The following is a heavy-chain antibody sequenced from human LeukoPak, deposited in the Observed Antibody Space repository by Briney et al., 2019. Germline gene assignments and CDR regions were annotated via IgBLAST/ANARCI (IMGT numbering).Heavy chain of an antibody. D-gene: IGHD3-10*01. Sequence: SVKVSCKASGGTFSSYAISWVRQAPGQGLEWMGGIIPIFGTANYAQKFQGRVTITADESTSTAYMELSSLRSEDTAVYYCAAGSAGFSRFDYWGQGTLVTVSS. CDR1: GGTFSSYA. V-gene: IGHV1-69*13. J-gene: IGHJ4*02. CDR3: AAGSAGFSRFDY. CDR2: IIPIFGTA.